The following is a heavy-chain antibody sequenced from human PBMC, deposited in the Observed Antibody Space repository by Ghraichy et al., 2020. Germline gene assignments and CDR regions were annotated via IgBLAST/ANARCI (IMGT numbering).Heavy chain of an antibody. CDR3: ARGQTSAGGAYMDV. D-gene: IGHD6-13*01. Sequence: SETLSLTCAVYGGSFSAYYWNWIRQSPGKGLEWIGEITHSGSTNYNPSLRSRVTISVDTSKNHFSLRLSSVTAADTAVYYCARGQTSAGGAYMDVWGKGTTVTVSS. CDR1: GGSFSAYY. J-gene: IGHJ6*03. V-gene: IGHV4-34*01. CDR2: ITHSGST.